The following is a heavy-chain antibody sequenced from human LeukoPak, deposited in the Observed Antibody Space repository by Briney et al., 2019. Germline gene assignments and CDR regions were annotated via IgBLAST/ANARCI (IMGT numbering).Heavy chain of an antibody. V-gene: IGHV3-23*01. CDR1: GFTFSSYA. CDR2: ISGSGGST. J-gene: IGHJ4*02. Sequence: GGSLRPSFAASGFTFSSYAMSWVRQDPGKGLEWVSAISGSGGSTYYADSVKGRFTISRDNSKSTLNLQMNSLRAEDTAVYYCAKGDSSGWYESDFDYWGQGTLVTVSS. CDR3: AKGDSSGWYESDFDY. D-gene: IGHD6-19*01.